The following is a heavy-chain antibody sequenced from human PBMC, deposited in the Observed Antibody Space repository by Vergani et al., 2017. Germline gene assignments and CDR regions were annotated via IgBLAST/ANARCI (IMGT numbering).Heavy chain of an antibody. D-gene: IGHD6-13*01. Sequence: EVQLVESGGGLVQPGGSLRLSCAASGFTFSSYAMSWVRQAPGKGLEWVSAISGSGGSTYYADSVKGRFTISRDNAKNTLYLQMNSLRAEDTAVYYCARGEYSSSWYYYYYYMDVWGKGTTVTVSS. J-gene: IGHJ6*03. V-gene: IGHV3-23*04. CDR1: GFTFSSYA. CDR3: ARGEYSSSWYYYYYYMDV. CDR2: ISGSGGST.